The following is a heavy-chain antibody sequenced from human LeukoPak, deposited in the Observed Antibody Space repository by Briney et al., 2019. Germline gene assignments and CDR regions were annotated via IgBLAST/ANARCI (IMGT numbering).Heavy chain of an antibody. V-gene: IGHV3-9*03. D-gene: IGHD3-22*01. J-gene: IGHJ4*02. Sequence: GGSLRLSCAASGFTFDDSAMHWVRQAPGKGLEWVSGISWNSGRIDYADSVKGRFTISRDNAKNSLYLQMNSLRAEDMALYYCVKDKGLALFDSSGFDHWGQGTLVTVSS. CDR3: VKDKGLALFDSSGFDH. CDR2: ISWNSGRI. CDR1: GFTFDDSA.